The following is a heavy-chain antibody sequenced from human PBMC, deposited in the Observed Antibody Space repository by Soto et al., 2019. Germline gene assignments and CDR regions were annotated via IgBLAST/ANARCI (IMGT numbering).Heavy chain of an antibody. CDR2: INPNSGGT. V-gene: IGHV1-2*04. CDR1: GYTFTGYY. Sequence: ASVQVSCQASGYTFTGYYMHWVRQAPGQGLEWMGWINPNSGGTNYAQKFQGWVTMTRDTSISTAYMELSRLRSDDTAVYYCARSHIVGGYYYYYGMDVWGQGTTVTVSS. J-gene: IGHJ6*02. D-gene: IGHD1-26*01. CDR3: ARSHIVGGYYYYYGMDV.